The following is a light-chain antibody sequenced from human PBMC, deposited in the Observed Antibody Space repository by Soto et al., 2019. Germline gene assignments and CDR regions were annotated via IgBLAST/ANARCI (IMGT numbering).Light chain of an antibody. Sequence: QSVLTQPASVSGSPGQSITISCTGTSSEVGGYNYVSWYQHHPGKAPKLIIFDVSNRPSGVSNPFSGSKSGNTASLTISALQPEDEADYYCSSYTTSNTRQIVFGTGTKVTVL. CDR1: SSEVGGYNY. J-gene: IGLJ1*01. CDR3: SSYTTSNTRQIV. V-gene: IGLV2-14*03. CDR2: DVS.